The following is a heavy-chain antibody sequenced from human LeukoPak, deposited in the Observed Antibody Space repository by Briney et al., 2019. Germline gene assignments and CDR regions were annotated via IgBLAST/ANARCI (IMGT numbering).Heavy chain of an antibody. J-gene: IGHJ3*01. V-gene: IGHV3-23*01. D-gene: IGHD3-10*01. Sequence: PGGSLRLSCAASGFTFSSHAMSWVRQAPGKGLEWVSSISDSGRNTYYADSVKGRLTISRDNSKSTLYLQMNSLRNEDTALYYCTADPEGIGPAFAVWGPGTRVTISS. CDR3: TADPEGIGPAFAV. CDR2: ISDSGRNT. CDR1: GFTFSSHA.